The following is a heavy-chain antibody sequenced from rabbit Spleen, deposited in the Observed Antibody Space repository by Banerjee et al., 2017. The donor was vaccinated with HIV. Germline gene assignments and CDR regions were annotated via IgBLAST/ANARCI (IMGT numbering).Heavy chain of an antibody. CDR2: IYTGNSKT. V-gene: IGHV1S40*01. CDR1: AFSFSRGYD. D-gene: IGHD4-1*01. J-gene: IGHJ4*01. Sequence: VESGGGLVKPGASLTLTCKASAFSFSRGYDLCWVRQAPGKGLEWIACIYTGNSKTYYANWAKGRFTISKTSSTTVTLQMTSLTAADTATYFCARETSSGWGVVSYYFNLWGPGTLVTVS. CDR3: ARETSSGWGVVSYYFNL.